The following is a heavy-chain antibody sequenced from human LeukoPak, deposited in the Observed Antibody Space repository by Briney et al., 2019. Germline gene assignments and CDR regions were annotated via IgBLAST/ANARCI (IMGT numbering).Heavy chain of an antibody. J-gene: IGHJ4*02. CDR1: GFTVSSNY. V-gene: IGHV3-53*01. CDR2: IYSGGST. D-gene: IGHD2-21*02. Sequence: GGSLRLSCAASGFTVSSNYMSWVRQAPGKGLEWVSVIYSGGSTYYADSVKGRFTISRDNSKNTLYLQMNSLRAEDTAVYYCASLRGGVTTIYYWGQGTLVTVSS. CDR3: ASLRGGVTTIYY.